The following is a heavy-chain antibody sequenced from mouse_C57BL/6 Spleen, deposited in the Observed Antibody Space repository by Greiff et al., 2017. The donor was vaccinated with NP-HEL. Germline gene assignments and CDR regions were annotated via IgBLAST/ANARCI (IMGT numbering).Heavy chain of an antibody. CDR2: INPNNGGT. D-gene: IGHD2-3*01. V-gene: IGHV1-18*01. J-gene: IGHJ3*01. Sequence: EVQLQQSGPELVKPGASVKIPCKASGYTFTDYNMDWVKQSHGQSLEWIGDINPNNGGTNYNQKFKGKATLTVDKSSSTAYMELRSLTSEDTAVYYWARRAGYYVWFAYWGQGTLVTVSA. CDR3: ARRAGYYVWFAY. CDR1: GYTFTDYN.